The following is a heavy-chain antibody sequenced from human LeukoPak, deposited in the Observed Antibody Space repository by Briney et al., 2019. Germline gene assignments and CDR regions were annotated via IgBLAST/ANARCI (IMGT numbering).Heavy chain of an antibody. V-gene: IGHV3-15*01. CDR1: GVPFTNAW. Sequence: PGGSLRLSCAVSGVPFTNAWMSWVRQAPGKGLEWVGRIKGKSDGGTTDYAAPVKGRFTISKDDSGNTLYLQMNSLTTEDTAVYYCTWLYSDAFNIWGQGTMVTVSS. D-gene: IGHD2-15*01. J-gene: IGHJ3*02. CDR3: TWLYSDAFNI. CDR2: IKGKSDGGTT.